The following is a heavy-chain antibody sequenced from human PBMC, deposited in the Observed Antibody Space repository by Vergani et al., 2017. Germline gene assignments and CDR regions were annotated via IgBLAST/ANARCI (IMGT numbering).Heavy chain of an antibody. CDR3: AKQGPGIAVAGTHIDY. CDR2: IKQGGSEK. D-gene: IGHD6-19*01. V-gene: IGHV3-7*03. Sequence: EVQLVESGGGLVQPGGSLRLSCAASGFTFSSYWMSWVRQAPGKGLEWVANIKQGGSEKYYVDSVKGRFTISRDNSKNTLYLQMNSLRAEDTAVYYCAKQGPGIAVAGTHIDYWGQGTLVTVSS. CDR1: GFTFSSYW. J-gene: IGHJ4*02.